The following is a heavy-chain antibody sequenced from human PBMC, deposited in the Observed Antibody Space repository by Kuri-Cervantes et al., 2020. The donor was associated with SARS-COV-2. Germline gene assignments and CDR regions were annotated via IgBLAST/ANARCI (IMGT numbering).Heavy chain of an antibody. CDR2: IYGGGST. J-gene: IGHJ6*03. V-gene: IGHV3-66*01. D-gene: IGHD3-16*01. CDR3: ARDMTFDEYGDYFYYYMDV. CDR1: GFTVSSNY. Sequence: GESLKISCTASGFTVSSNYLSWVRQTPGKGLEWVSVIYGGGSTSYADSVRGRFTISRDNPKNTVYLEMDGLRPEDTAVYYCARDMTFDEYGDYFYYYMDVWGKGTTVTVSS.